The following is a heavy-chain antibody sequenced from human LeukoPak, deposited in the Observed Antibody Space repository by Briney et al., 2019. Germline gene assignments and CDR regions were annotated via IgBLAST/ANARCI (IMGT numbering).Heavy chain of an antibody. CDR3: ARAYGSSSPASRYFDY. Sequence: GGSLRLSCAASGFTFSNFWMSWVRQAPGKGLEWVSAISGSGGSTYYADSVKGRFTISRDDSKSTLYLQMNSLRADDTAVYYCARAYGSSSPASRYFDYWGQGTLVTVSS. D-gene: IGHD6-13*01. V-gene: IGHV3-23*01. CDR2: ISGSGGST. J-gene: IGHJ4*02. CDR1: GFTFSNFW.